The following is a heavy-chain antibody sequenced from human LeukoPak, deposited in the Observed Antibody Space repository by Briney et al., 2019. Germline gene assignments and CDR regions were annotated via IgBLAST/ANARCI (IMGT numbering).Heavy chain of an antibody. CDR2: IYSGGST. CDR1: GFTFSSYS. V-gene: IGHV3-53*04. D-gene: IGHD3-10*01. Sequence: PGGSLRLSCAASGFTFSSYSMNWVRQAPGKGLEWVSVIYSGGSTYYADSVKGRFTISRHNSKNTLYLQMNSLRAEDTAVYYCARGSRSGSYPYWGQGTLVTVSS. CDR3: ARGSRSGSYPY. J-gene: IGHJ4*02.